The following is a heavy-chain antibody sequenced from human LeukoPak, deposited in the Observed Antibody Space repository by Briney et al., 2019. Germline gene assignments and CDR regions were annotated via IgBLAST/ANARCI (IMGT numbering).Heavy chain of an antibody. D-gene: IGHD1-7*01. CDR2: IYYSGST. Sequence: SETLSLTCTVSGGSISSGGYYWSWIRQHPGKGLEWIGYIYYSGSTYYNPSLKSRVTISVDTSKNQFSLKLSSVTAADTAVYYCARDRGAGTTYWFDPWGQGTLVTVSS. V-gene: IGHV4-31*03. J-gene: IGHJ5*02. CDR1: GGSISSGGYY. CDR3: ARDRGAGTTYWFDP.